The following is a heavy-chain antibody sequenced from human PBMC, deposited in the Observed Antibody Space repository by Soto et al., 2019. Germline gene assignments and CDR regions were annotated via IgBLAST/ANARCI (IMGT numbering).Heavy chain of an antibody. CDR3: ARSDLVGATDPTANYYYYGMDV. V-gene: IGHV3-30-3*01. CDR2: ISYDGSNK. D-gene: IGHD1-26*01. CDR1: GFTFSSYA. Sequence: GGFLRLSCAASGFTFSSYAMHWVRQAPGKGLEWVAVISYDGSNKYYADSVKGRFTISRDNSKNTLYLQMNSLRAEDTAVYYCARSDLVGATDPTANYYYYGMDVWGQGTTVTVSS. J-gene: IGHJ6*02.